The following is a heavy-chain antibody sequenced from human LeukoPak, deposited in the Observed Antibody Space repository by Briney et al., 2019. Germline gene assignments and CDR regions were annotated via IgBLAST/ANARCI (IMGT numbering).Heavy chain of an antibody. CDR2: INHSGST. D-gene: IGHD1-26*01. CDR1: GGSFSCYY. J-gene: IGHJ4*02. V-gene: IGHV4-34*01. Sequence: SETLSLTCAVYGGSFSCYYGSWIRQPPGKGLELIGEINHSGSTNYNPSLKSRVTISVDTPNNLFSLKLSSVTAAETAVYYCARRTVGRNFDYWGKGPVV. CDR3: ARRTVGRNFDY.